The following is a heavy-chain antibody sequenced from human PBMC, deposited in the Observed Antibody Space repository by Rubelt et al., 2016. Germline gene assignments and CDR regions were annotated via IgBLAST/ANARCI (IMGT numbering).Heavy chain of an antibody. Sequence: EVQLVESGGGLVQPGRSLRLSCAASGFTSDDYAMHWVRQAPGKGLEWVSGISWRSGSIGYADSVKGRFTISRDNAKNSLYLQMTSLRAEDTAMYYCAREVRSGYSYYYMDVWGKGTTVTVSS. V-gene: IGHV3-9*02. CDR2: ISWRSGSI. J-gene: IGHJ6*03. D-gene: IGHD3-22*01. CDR1: GFTSDDYA. CDR3: AREVRSGYSYYYMDV.